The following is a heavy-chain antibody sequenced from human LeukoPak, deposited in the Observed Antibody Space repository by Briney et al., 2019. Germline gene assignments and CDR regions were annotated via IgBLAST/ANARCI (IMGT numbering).Heavy chain of an antibody. CDR2: IYYSGST. Sequence: SETLSLTCTVSGGSISSSSYYWGWIRQPPGKGPEWIGSIYYSGSTYYNPSLKSRVTISVDTSKNQFSLKLSSVTAADTAVYYCARDVIIRGIVLMVCANPYDAFDIWGQGTMVTVSS. CDR1: GGSISSSSYY. CDR3: ARDVIIRGIVLMVCANPYDAFDI. D-gene: IGHD2-8*01. V-gene: IGHV4-39*02. J-gene: IGHJ3*02.